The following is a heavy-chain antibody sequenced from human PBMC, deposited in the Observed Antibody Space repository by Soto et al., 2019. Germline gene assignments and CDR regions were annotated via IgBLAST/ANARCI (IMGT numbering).Heavy chain of an antibody. CDR1: NGSFTDYF. CDR3: ARDTIAVADAFDI. D-gene: IGHD6-19*01. Sequence: SETLSLTCAAHNGSFTDYFWTWIRQSPGKGLEWIGEINHRGGATYNPSLRSRVTISIDTSKNHFSLSLRPLTAADTAVYYCARDTIAVADAFDIWGQGTMVTVSS. V-gene: IGHV4-34*01. J-gene: IGHJ3*02. CDR2: INHRGGA.